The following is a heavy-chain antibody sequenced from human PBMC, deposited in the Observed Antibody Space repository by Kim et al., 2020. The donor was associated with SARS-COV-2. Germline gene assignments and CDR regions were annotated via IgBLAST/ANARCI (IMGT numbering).Heavy chain of an antibody. Sequence: GYADSVKGRFTISRDNAKNSLYLQMNSLRAEATALYYCAKAYRAVTGFDYWGQGTLVTVSS. J-gene: IGHJ4*02. D-gene: IGHD4-4*01. V-gene: IGHV3-9*01. CDR3: AKAYRAVTGFDY.